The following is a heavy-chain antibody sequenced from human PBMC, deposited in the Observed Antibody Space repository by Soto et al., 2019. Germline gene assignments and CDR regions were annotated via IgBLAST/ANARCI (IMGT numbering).Heavy chain of an antibody. CDR3: ARQSRGDGYKRSP. CDR2: IYSGGNT. D-gene: IGHD5-18*01. CDR1: GGSVSSASYY. J-gene: IGHJ5*02. Sequence: QVQLRESGPGLVKPSETLSLTCSVSGGSVSSASYYWSWIRQPPGKGLEWIAYIYSGGNTNYNPSLKSRLTLSVDTSKNQFSLKLTSVTAADTAVYYCARQSRGDGYKRSPWGQGTLVTVSS. V-gene: IGHV4-61*01.